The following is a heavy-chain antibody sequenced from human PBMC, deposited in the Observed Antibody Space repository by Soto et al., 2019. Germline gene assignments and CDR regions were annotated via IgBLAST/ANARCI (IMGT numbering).Heavy chain of an antibody. Sequence: QVQLVQSGAEVKKPGASVKVSCKASGYTFTSYDINWVRQATGQGLEWMGWMNPNSGNTGYAQKFQGRVTMTRNTSVCTAHMELSSLRSEDTAVYYCARVAYGDYDGGWSGEFDLWGRGTLATVSS. CDR2: MNPNSGNT. CDR3: ARVAYGDYDGGWSGEFDL. J-gene: IGHJ2*01. V-gene: IGHV1-8*01. CDR1: GYTFTSYD. D-gene: IGHD4-17*01.